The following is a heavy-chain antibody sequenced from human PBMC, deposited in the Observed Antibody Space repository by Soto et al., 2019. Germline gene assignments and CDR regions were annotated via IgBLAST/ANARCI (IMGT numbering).Heavy chain of an antibody. CDR1: GGSFSGYY. V-gene: IGHV4-34*01. Sequence: QVQLQQWGAGLLKPSETLSLTCAVYGGSFSGYYWSWIRQPPGKGLEWIGEINHSGSTNYNPSLKRRVTIAVDTSKTQFSLKLSSVTAADTAVYYCAIKGTYYDILTGYSGFDYWGQGTLVTVSS. D-gene: IGHD3-9*01. J-gene: IGHJ4*02. CDR2: INHSGST. CDR3: AIKGTYYDILTGYSGFDY.